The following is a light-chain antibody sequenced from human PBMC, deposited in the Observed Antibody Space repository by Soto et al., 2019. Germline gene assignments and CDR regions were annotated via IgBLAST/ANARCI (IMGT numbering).Light chain of an antibody. CDR2: LGS. J-gene: IGKJ1*01. Sequence: DIVMTQSPLSLPVTPGEPASTSCRSSQSLLHSNGYNYLDWYLQKPGQSPQLLIHLGSNRASGVPDRFSGSGSGTDFTLKISRVEAEDVGVYYCMQALQIWTFGQGTKVEIK. CDR1: QSLLHSNGYNY. CDR3: MQALQIWT. V-gene: IGKV2-28*01.